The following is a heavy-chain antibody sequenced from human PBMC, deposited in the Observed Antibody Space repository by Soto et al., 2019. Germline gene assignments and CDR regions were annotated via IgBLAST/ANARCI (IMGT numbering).Heavy chain of an antibody. D-gene: IGHD2-2*01. CDR3: AREGRNCSSTSCYPWFDP. J-gene: IGHJ5*02. Sequence: QVQLQESGPGLVKPSGTLSLTCAVSSGSISSSNWWSWVRQPPGKGLEWIGEIYHSGSTNYNPSLRSGVTISVDKSKNQFALKLSSVTASDTAVYYCAREGRNCSSTSCYPWFDPWGQGTLVTVSS. CDR2: IYHSGST. V-gene: IGHV4-4*02. CDR1: SGSISSSNW.